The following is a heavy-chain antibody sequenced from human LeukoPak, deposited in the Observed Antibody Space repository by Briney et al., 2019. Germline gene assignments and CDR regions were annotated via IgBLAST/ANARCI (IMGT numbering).Heavy chain of an antibody. Sequence: GESLKISCKGSGYSFTSYWIGWVRQMPGKGLEWMGIIYPGDSDTRYSPSFQGQVTISADKSINTANLQWSSLKASDTAMYYCARPRSGNYVLFDYWGQGTLVTVSS. J-gene: IGHJ4*02. D-gene: IGHD3-10*01. V-gene: IGHV5-51*01. CDR2: IYPGDSDT. CDR3: ARPRSGNYVLFDY. CDR1: GYSFTSYW.